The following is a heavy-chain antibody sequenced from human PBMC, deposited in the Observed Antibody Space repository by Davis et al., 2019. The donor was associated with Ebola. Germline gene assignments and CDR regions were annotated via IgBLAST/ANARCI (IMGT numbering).Heavy chain of an antibody. Sequence: ASVKVSCKASGYTFTSYGISWVRQAPGQGLEWMGWISAYNGNTNYAQKLQGRVTMTTDTSTSTAYMELRSLRSDDTAVYYCARDGAWRWLQLGVYYYYYGMDVWGQGTTVTVSS. CDR3: ARDGAWRWLQLGVYYYYYGMDV. J-gene: IGHJ6*02. CDR1: GYTFTSYG. D-gene: IGHD5-24*01. V-gene: IGHV1-18*01. CDR2: ISAYNGNT.